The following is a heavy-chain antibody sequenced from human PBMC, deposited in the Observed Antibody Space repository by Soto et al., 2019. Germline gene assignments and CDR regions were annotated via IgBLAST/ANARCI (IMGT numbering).Heavy chain of an antibody. Sequence: PGESLKISCKGSGYSFTSYWISWVRQIPGKGLEWMGRIDPSDSYTNYSPSFQGHVTISADKSISTAYLQWSSLKASDTAMYYCARHLIGRGSYYGEGMDVWGQGTTVTVSS. CDR1: GYSFTSYW. V-gene: IGHV5-10-1*01. J-gene: IGHJ6*02. D-gene: IGHD3-10*01. CDR2: IDPSDSYT. CDR3: ARHLIGRGSYYGEGMDV.